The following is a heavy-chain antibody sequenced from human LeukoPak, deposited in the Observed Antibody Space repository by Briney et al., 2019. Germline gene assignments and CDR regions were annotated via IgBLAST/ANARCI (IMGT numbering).Heavy chain of an antibody. J-gene: IGHJ5*02. CDR1: GGSISSSSYY. CDR3: ARLNRDVLLWFGAWGFDP. V-gene: IGHV4-39*01. D-gene: IGHD3-10*01. CDR2: IYYSGST. Sequence: PSETLSLTCTVSGGSISSSSYYWGWIRQPPGKGLEWIGSIYYSGSTYHNPSLKSRVTISVDTSKNQFSLKLSSVTAADTAVYYCARLNRDVLLWFGAWGFDPWGQGTLVTVSS.